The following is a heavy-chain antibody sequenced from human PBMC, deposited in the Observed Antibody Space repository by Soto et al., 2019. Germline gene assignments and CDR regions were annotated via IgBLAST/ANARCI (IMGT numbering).Heavy chain of an antibody. V-gene: IGHV2-5*02. CDR3: AHRGRSSGFGGDNWFDP. D-gene: IGHD3-22*01. Sequence: QITLKESGPTLVKPTQTLTLTCTVSGFSLSTSPVAVGWIRQPPGKALEWLAIIYWDDTKHYYPSLNSRLTITKDTSKNQVVLLMTNMDPVDTATYYCAHRGRSSGFGGDNWFDPWGQGTLVTVSS. CDR1: GFSLSTSPVA. J-gene: IGHJ5*02. CDR2: IYWDDTK.